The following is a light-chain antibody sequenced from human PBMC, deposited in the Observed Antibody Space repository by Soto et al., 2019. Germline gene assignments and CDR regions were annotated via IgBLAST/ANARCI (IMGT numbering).Light chain of an antibody. CDR2: GAF. V-gene: IGKV3-15*01. CDR3: QQYGNWPRT. CDR1: QSIGNN. Sequence: EIVMTQSPAALSVSPGEGATLSCRASQSIGNNLAWYQQRPGQAPRLLVYGAFTRATGIAARFSGSGSGTEFTLTISSLRSEDFAVYYCQQYGNWPRTFGQGTKVEIK. J-gene: IGKJ1*01.